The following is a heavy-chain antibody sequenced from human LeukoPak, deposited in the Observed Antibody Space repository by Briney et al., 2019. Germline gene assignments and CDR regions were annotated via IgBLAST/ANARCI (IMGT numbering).Heavy chain of an antibody. CDR1: GGSFSGYY. J-gene: IGHJ6*03. CDR3: ARGRRCSSTSCSVPYYYYYMDV. CDR2: INHSGST. Sequence: SETLSLTCAVYGGSFSGYYWSWIRQPPGKGLEWIGEINHSGSTNYNPSLKSRVTISVDTPKNQFSLKLSSVTAADTAVYYCARGRRCSSTSCSVPYYYYYMDVWGKGTTVTVSS. D-gene: IGHD2-2*01. V-gene: IGHV4-34*01.